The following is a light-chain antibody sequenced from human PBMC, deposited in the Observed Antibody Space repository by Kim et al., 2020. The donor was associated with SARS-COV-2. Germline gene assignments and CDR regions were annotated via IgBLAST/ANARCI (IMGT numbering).Light chain of an antibody. V-gene: IGLV1-44*01. CDR3: AAWDDSLSVF. J-gene: IGLJ2*01. Sequence: PGQRVTISCSGSSSNIGSNPVNWYQQLPGTAPKLLIYGDSQRPLGVPDRFSGSKSGTSASLAITGLQSEDEANYYCAAWDDSLSVFFGGGTKVTVL. CDR1: SSNIGSNP. CDR2: GDS.